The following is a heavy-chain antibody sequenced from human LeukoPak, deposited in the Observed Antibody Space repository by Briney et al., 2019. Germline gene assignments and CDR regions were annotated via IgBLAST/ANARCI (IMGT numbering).Heavy chain of an antibody. CDR1: GYTFTDYG. CDR3: ARGLHKTRWFDP. V-gene: IGHV1-18*01. D-gene: IGHD4-23*01. CDR2: ISTYNGNT. J-gene: IGHJ5*02. Sequence: ASVKVSCKASGYTFTDYGISWVRQAPGQGLEWMGWISTYNGNTNYAQKLQGRVTMTTDTSTSTAYMELRSLRSDDTAVYYCARGLHKTRWFDPWGQGTLVTVSS.